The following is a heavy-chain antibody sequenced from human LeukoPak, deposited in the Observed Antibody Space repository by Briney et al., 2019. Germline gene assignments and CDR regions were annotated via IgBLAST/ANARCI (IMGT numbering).Heavy chain of an antibody. CDR2: ISAYNGNT. Sequence: GASVKVSCKASGYTFTSYGISWVRQAPGQGLEWMGWISAYNGNTNYAQKLQGRVTMTPDTSTNTAYMELRSLRSDDTAVYYCARDDTHYDFWSGYYREAEYFQHWGQGTLVTVSS. CDR3: ARDDTHYDFWSGYYREAEYFQH. J-gene: IGHJ1*01. CDR1: GYTFTSYG. V-gene: IGHV1-18*01. D-gene: IGHD3-3*01.